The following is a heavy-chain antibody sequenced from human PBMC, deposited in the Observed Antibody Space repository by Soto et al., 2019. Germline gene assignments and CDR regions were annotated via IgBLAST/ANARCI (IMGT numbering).Heavy chain of an antibody. CDR2: ISAYNGNT. Sequence: ASVKVSCKASGYTFTSYGISWVRQAPGQGLEWMGWISAYNGNTNYAQKLQGRVTMTTDTSTSTAYMELRSLRSDDTAVYYCAREAVYNWNDEGVPGPYYDGMACWGQGTTVTVSS. CDR3: AREAVYNWNDEGVPGPYYDGMAC. V-gene: IGHV1-18*01. D-gene: IGHD1-1*01. CDR1: GYTFTSYG. J-gene: IGHJ6*02.